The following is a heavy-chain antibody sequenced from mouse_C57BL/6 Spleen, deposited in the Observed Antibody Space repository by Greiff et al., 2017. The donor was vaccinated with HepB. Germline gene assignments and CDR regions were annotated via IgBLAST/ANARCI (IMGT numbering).Heavy chain of an antibody. J-gene: IGHJ1*03. D-gene: IGHD1-1*01. CDR1: GDGGGGCW. Sequence: GEGRGEPGAGGERAGEAAGDGGGGCWLTGWGRGWGQGLELIGDSYPGSGSTNYNEKFKSKATLTVDTSSSTAYMQLSSLTSEDSAVYYCAREANYYGSSHWYFDVWGTGTTVTVSS. CDR2: SYPGSGST. CDR3: AREANYYGSSHWYFDV. V-gene: IGHV1-55*01.